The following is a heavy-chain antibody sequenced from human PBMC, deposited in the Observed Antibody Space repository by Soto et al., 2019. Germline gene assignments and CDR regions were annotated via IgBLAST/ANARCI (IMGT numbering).Heavy chain of an antibody. CDR2: IDPSGGST. CDR3: ARDSGHYYRSDAFDK. D-gene: IGHD1-26*01. CDR1: GYTFTASY. V-gene: IGHV1-46*01. Sequence: ASVKVSCKASGYTFTASYMHWVRQAPGQGLEWMGIIDPSGGSTSYSQKFQGRVTMARDTSTSTVYMELNSLRSEDTAVFYCARDSGHYYRSDAFDKWGQGTMVTVSS. J-gene: IGHJ3*02.